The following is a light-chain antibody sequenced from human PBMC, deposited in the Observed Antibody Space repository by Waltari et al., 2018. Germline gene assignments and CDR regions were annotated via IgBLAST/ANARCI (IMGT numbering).Light chain of an antibody. J-gene: IGLJ2*01. V-gene: IGLV2-14*03. CDR2: AVS. Sequence: QSALTQPASVSGSPGPSITIPCTGASSDVGGYNDVSWYQQHPGKAPKLMTYAVSNRPSGVSNRFSGSKSGNTASLTISGLQAEDEADYYCSSYTSSSTLVFGGGTKLTVL. CDR1: SSDVGGYND. CDR3: SSYTSSSTLV.